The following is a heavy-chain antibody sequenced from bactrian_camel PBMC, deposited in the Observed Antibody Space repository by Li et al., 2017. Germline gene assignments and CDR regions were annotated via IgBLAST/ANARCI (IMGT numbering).Heavy chain of an antibody. V-gene: IGHV3S53*01. J-gene: IGHJ4*01. Sequence: HVQLVESGGGSVQAGGSLTLSCAYTYNTYNTHCMGWFRQAPGKEREGVATIASDGTTSYADSVKGRFTISRHKAKNAVYLEIKSLNPEDTAMYYCAAGGSWDYCTGADGVWPSVRSYRGQGTQVTVS. CDR1: YNTYNTHC. CDR3: AAGGSWDYCTGADGVWPSVRSY. CDR2: IASDGTT. D-gene: IGHD3*01.